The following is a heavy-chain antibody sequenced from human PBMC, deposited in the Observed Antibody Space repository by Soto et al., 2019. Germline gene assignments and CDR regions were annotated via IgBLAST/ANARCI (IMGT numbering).Heavy chain of an antibody. V-gene: IGHV1-69*01. CDR2: IIPIFGTT. CDR3: ATWTEMGFEGNQYYFDY. CDR1: GGTFSNYA. J-gene: IGHJ4*02. D-gene: IGHD1-26*01. Sequence: QVQLVQSGAEVKKPGSSVKVSCKASGGTFSNYAISWVRQAPRQGLERVGEIIPIFGTTDYAQKCQGRVTITPAESTSTAYMELSSLRPEDTAVYYCATWTEMGFEGNQYYFDYWGQGTLVTVSS.